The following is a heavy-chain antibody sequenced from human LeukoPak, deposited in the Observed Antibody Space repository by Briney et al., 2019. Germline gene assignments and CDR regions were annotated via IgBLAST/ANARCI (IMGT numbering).Heavy chain of an antibody. D-gene: IGHD6-19*01. V-gene: IGHV3-9*01. J-gene: IGHJ4*02. CDR3: AKGSVAAQVYYFDY. Sequence: GRSLRLSCAASGFTFDDYAMHWVRQPPGKGLEWVSGISWNSGSIGYADSVEGRFTISRDNAKNSLYLQMNSLRAEDTALYYCAKGSVAAQVYYFDYWGQGTLVTVSS. CDR1: GFTFDDYA. CDR2: ISWNSGSI.